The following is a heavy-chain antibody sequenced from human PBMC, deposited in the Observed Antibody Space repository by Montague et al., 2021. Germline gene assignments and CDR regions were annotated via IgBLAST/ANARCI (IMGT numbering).Heavy chain of an antibody. CDR1: GGSMSSYY. Sequence: SETLSLTCTVSGGSMSSYYWCWIWQPPGKGLEWIGNIYYSGSTNYNPSPTSRVTIAVDTSKNQFSLKLSSVTAPATAVSYCASYSTGGWPLGAFDIWGQGTMVTVSS. CDR3: ASYSTGGWPLGAFDI. J-gene: IGHJ3*02. D-gene: IGHD6-25*01. V-gene: IGHV4-59*01. CDR2: IYYSGST.